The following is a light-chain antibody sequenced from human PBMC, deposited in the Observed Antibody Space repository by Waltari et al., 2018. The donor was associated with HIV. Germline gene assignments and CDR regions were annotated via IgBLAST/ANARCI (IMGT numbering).Light chain of an antibody. V-gene: IGLV2-14*03. CDR3: TSYTSLTTVV. Sequence: QSVLTQPASVSGSPGQSITISCTGTNDDIGSYIYVSWYPHHPGKAPKLLMYDVSSRPSGVSDRFSGSKSGHTASLTISGIQTEDEAHYYCTSYTSLTTVVFGGGTKLTVL. CDR2: DVS. CDR1: NDDIGSYIY. J-gene: IGLJ2*01.